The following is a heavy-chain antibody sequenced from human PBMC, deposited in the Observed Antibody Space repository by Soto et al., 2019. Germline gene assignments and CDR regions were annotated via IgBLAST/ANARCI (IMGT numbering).Heavy chain of an antibody. CDR2: IDGSGATT. D-gene: IGHD3-10*01. J-gene: IGHJ5*01. V-gene: IGHV3-23*01. CDR3: AKNSGWFDS. CDR1: GFTFSSND. Sequence: EVQVLESGGGLVQPGGSLRLSCAASGFTFSSNDMTWVRQAPGKGLEWVSTIDGSGATTYYADFVEGRFTVSRDNSKNPVYVQKNNLRADDPALYYCAKNSGWFDSWGQGTLVTVSS.